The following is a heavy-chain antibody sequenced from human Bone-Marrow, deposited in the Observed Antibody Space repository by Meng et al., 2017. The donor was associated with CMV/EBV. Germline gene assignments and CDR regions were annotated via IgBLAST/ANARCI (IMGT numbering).Heavy chain of an antibody. J-gene: IGHJ6*02. D-gene: IGHD1-14*01. CDR3: ARDRRLQRTTGGGMDV. CDR1: GGSISSYY. V-gene: IGHV4-38-2*02. CDR2: IYHSGST. Sequence: SETLSLTCTVSGGSISSYYWSWIRQPPGKGLEWIGSIYHSGSTYYNPSLKSRVTISVDTSKNQFSLKLSPVTAADTAVYYCARDRRLQRTTGGGMDVWGQGTTVTVSS.